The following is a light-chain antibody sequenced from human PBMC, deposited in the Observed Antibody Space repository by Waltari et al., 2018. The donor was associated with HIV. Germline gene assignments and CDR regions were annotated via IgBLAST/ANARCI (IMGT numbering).Light chain of an antibody. V-gene: IGKV3D-15*01. J-gene: IGKJ2*01. CDR3: QQYNDWPPYT. CDR1: QSVNSH. CDR2: GAS. Sequence: EVLLMQSPVTLSVSRGERVTLSCRASQSVNSHLAWYQHKPGQAPRLLIYGASTRATGIPARFSGSGSGTEFSLTISSLQSEDFAVYYCQQYNDWPPYTFGQGTKLEI.